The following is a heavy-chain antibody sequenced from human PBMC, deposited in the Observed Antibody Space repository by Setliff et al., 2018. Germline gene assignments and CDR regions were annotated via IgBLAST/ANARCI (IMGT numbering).Heavy chain of an antibody. Sequence: PSETLSLTCTVYGGSFSDYYWGWIRQAPGQGLEWVSSIIGSGISTYYADSVQGRFTISRDNHKNTLYLQMNSLRVEDTAIYYCAKSPHDFWSGRVFFDYWGQGILVTVSS. D-gene: IGHD3-3*01. CDR3: AKSPHDFWSGRVFFDY. CDR2: IIGSGIST. CDR1: GGSFSDYY. J-gene: IGHJ4*01. V-gene: IGHV3-23*01.